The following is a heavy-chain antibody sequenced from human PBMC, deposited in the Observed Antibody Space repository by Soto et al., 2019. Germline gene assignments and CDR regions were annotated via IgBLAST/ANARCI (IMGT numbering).Heavy chain of an antibody. CDR1: GYTFTGYH. D-gene: IGHD5-12*01. CDR3: ARGRGIVATIGRGDPSDY. V-gene: IGHV1-2*04. CDR2: INPNSGGT. J-gene: IGHJ4*02. Sequence: QVQLVQSGAEVKKPGASVKVSCKASGYTFTGYHMHWVRQAPGQGLEWMGWINPNSGGTNYAQKFQGWVTMTRDTSISTAYMELSRLRSDDTAVYYCARGRGIVATIGRGDPSDYWGQGTLVTVSS.